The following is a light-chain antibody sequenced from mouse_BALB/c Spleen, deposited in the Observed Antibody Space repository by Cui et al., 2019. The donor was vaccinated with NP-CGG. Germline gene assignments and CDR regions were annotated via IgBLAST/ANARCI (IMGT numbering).Light chain of an antibody. V-gene: IGLV1*01. J-gene: IGLJ1*01. CDR2: GTN. CDR1: TGAVTTSNY. CDR3: ALWYSNHWV. Sequence: QAVLTQESEPTTSPRETVTLTCRSSTGAVTTSNYANWVQEKPDHLFTGLIGGTNNRAPGVPARFSGSLIGDKAALTITGAQTEDEAIYFCALWYSNHWVFGGGTKLTVL.